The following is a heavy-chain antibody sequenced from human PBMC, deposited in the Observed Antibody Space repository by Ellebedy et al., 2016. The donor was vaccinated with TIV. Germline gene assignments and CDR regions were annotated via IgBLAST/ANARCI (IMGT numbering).Heavy chain of an antibody. D-gene: IGHD3-10*01. V-gene: IGHV1-69*13. J-gene: IGHJ6*02. CDR1: GVTFSRST. CDR2: IFPVSGTP. CDR3: AREKVTMVRGFYYYYGMDV. Sequence: ASVKVSCKASGVTFSRSTFNWARQAPGQGLEWMGGIFPVSGTPEYAQRFQGRVIITADESTNTAYMELRSLESEDTAVYYCAREKVTMVRGFYYYYGMDVWGQGTTVTVSS.